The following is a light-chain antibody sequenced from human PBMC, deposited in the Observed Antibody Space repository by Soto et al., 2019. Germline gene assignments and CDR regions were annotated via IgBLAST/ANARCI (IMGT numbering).Light chain of an antibody. V-gene: IGKV3-20*01. J-gene: IGKJ1*01. CDR3: QHYGSSPET. Sequence: EIVLTQSPGTLSLSPGERATLSCRASQSVSSNYLAWYQQKPGQAPRLLIYGASSRATGIPDRFSGSGSGTDFTLTISRLEPEDFAVYYCQHYGSSPETFGHGTKVDIK. CDR1: QSVSSNY. CDR2: GAS.